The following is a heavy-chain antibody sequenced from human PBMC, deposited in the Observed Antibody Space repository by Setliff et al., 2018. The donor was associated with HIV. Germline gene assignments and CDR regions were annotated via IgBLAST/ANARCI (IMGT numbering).Heavy chain of an antibody. Sequence: PSETLSLTCTVSGGSISGSYYYWGWIRQPPGKGLEWIGSIYYSGSTYYNPSLKSRVTISVDTSKNQFYLRLSSVTAADTAVYYCARHGSNYDSSGDAFEIWGQGTMVTVSS. D-gene: IGHD3-22*01. CDR3: ARHGSNYDSSGDAFEI. V-gene: IGHV4-39*01. CDR1: GGSISGSYYY. CDR2: IYYSGST. J-gene: IGHJ3*02.